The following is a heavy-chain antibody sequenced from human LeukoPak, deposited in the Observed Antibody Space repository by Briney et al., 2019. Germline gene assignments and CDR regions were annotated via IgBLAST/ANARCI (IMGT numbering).Heavy chain of an antibody. Sequence: GGSLRLSCAASGFSFSSYAMHWVRQAPGKGLEWVAVISYDGSNKYDADSVKGRFTISRDNSKNTLYLQMNSLRAEDTAVYYCARSGDSNRNWFDPWGQGTLVTVSS. J-gene: IGHJ5*02. V-gene: IGHV3-30-3*01. CDR1: GFSFSSYA. CDR2: ISYDGSNK. CDR3: ARSGDSNRNWFDP. D-gene: IGHD4-11*01.